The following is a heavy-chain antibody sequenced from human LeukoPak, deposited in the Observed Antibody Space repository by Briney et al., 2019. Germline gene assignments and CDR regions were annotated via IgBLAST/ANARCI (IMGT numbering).Heavy chain of an antibody. Sequence: SVKVSCKASVGTFSSYAISWVRQAPGQGLEWMGGIIHIFGTANYAQKFQGRVTITTDESTSTAYMELSSLRSEDTAVYYCAREIYSSSWYVSDAFDIWGQGTMVTVSS. V-gene: IGHV1-69*05. CDR3: AREIYSSSWYVSDAFDI. CDR1: VGTFSSYA. D-gene: IGHD6-13*01. J-gene: IGHJ3*02. CDR2: IIHIFGTA.